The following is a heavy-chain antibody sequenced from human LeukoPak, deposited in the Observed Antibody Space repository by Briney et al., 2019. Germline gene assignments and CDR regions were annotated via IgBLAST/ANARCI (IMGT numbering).Heavy chain of an antibody. CDR2: IYPCDSDT. CDR3: ARLPYSSSWYLLYFDY. CDR1: GYSFTGYW. D-gene: IGHD6-13*01. J-gene: IGHJ4*02. Sequence: GESLKISCKGSGYSFTGYWIGWVRQMPGKGLEWMGIIYPCDSDTRYSPSFQGQVTISADKSISTAYLQWSSLKASDTAMYYCARLPYSSSWYLLYFDYWGQGTLVTVSS. V-gene: IGHV5-51*01.